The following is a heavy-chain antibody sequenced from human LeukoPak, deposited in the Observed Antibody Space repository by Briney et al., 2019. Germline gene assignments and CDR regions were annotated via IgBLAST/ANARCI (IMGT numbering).Heavy chain of an antibody. J-gene: IGHJ3*02. Sequence: GGSLTLSCAASGFTLSTYIMNWVRQTPGKGLEWVSSLVSSIISSGTEKHYADSVKGRFTISRDKAKNSLYVQMNSLRAEDTAVYYCARDRVGGNAFHIWGQGKMVAVSS. CDR2: LVSSIISSGTEK. D-gene: IGHD1-26*01. CDR1: GFTLSTYI. CDR3: ARDRVGGNAFHI. V-gene: IGHV3-21*01.